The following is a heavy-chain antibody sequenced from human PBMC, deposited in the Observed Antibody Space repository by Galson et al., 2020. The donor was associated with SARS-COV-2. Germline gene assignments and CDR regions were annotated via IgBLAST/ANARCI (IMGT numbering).Heavy chain of an antibody. J-gene: IGHJ5*02. CDR2: ISGSGDSS. V-gene: IGHV3-23*01. CDR3: VKDRVGPRAGRVGWSDP. Sequence: GESLKISCAASGITFSNYAAGWVSQIPGKGLNWVTTISGSGDSSYYADSVKGRFTISRDNSKNTLYLQMNSLRVDDTVVYYCVKDRVGPRAGRVGWSDPWGQGTLVTVSS. D-gene: IGHD2-2*01. CDR1: GITFSNYA.